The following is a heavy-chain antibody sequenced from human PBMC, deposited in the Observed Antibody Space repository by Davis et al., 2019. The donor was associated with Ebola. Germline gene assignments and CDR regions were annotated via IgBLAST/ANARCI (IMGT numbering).Heavy chain of an antibody. CDR1: GYSFTSYW. J-gene: IGHJ6*03. CDR2: IDPSDSYT. CDR3: AGARGYSYGAPYYYMDV. D-gene: IGHD5-18*01. V-gene: IGHV5-10-1*01. Sequence: GESLKISCKGSGYSFTSYWISWVRQMPGKGLEWMGRIDPSDSYTNYSPSFQGHVTISADKSISTAYLQWSSLKASDTAMYYCAGARGYSYGAPYYYMDVWGKGTTVTASS.